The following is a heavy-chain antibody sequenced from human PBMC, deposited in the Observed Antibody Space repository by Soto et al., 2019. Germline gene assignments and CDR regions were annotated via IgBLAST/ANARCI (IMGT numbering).Heavy chain of an antibody. V-gene: IGHV1-69*13. Sequence: SVKVSCKASGGTFSSYAISWVRQAPGQGLEWMGGITPIFGTANYAQKFQGRVTITADESTSTAYMELSSLRSEDTAVYYCASTVDTAMVTYYYYYYYGMDVWGQGTTVTVSS. CDR1: GGTFSSYA. J-gene: IGHJ6*02. D-gene: IGHD5-18*01. CDR3: ASTVDTAMVTYYYYYYYGMDV. CDR2: ITPIFGTA.